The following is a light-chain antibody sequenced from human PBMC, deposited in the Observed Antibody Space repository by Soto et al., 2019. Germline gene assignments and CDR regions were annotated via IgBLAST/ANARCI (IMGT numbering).Light chain of an antibody. J-gene: IGKJ1*01. CDR2: GAS. CDR3: QQYNNWPGT. V-gene: IGKV3-15*01. Sequence: EIVLTQSPGTLSLSPGERATLSCRASQSVSNNYLAWYQQKPGQAPRLLFYGASSRATGIPARFSGSGSGTEFTLTISSLQSEDFAVYYCQQYNNWPGTFGQGTKVDIK. CDR1: QSVSNN.